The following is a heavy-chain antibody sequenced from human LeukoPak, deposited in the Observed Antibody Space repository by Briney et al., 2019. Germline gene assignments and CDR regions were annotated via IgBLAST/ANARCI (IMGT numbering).Heavy chain of an antibody. V-gene: IGHV3-11*01. D-gene: IGHD3-3*01. CDR2: ISSSGSTI. CDR1: GFTFSDYY. J-gene: IGHJ4*02. CDR3: TTESISINDFWSGYRTLDY. Sequence: GGSLRLSCAASGFTFSDYYMSWIRQAPGKGLEWVSYISSSGSTIYYADSVKGRFTISRDNAKNSLYLQMNSLRAEDTAVYYCTTESISINDFWSGYRTLDYWGQGTLVSVSS.